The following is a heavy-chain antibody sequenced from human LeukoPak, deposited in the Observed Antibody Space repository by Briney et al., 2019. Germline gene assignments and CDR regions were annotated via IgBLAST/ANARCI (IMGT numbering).Heavy chain of an antibody. CDR2: INPNSGGT. Sequence: ASVKVSCKASGYTFTGYYMHWVRQAPGQGLEWMGWINPNSGGTSYAQKFQGRVTMTRDTSISTAYMELSRLRSDDTAVYYCAVLWFGELLSPFDYWGQGTLVTVSS. CDR1: GYTFTGYY. J-gene: IGHJ4*02. CDR3: AVLWFGELLSPFDY. D-gene: IGHD3-10*01. V-gene: IGHV1-2*02.